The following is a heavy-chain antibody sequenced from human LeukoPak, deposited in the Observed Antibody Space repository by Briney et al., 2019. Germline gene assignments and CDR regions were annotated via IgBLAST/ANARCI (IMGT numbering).Heavy chain of an antibody. CDR2: IAPSDSYT. CDR1: GYSFTSYW. CDR3: AITLGTDIDY. Sequence: GESLKISCKGSGYSFTSYWISCVRHMPGKGLECMGRIAPSDSYTNYSPCFQGHVTISADKSIRTDYVQWSSLRPAVPAMYYCAITLGTDIDYWGEGTLVTVP. V-gene: IGHV5-10-1*01. J-gene: IGHJ4*02. D-gene: IGHD5-18*01.